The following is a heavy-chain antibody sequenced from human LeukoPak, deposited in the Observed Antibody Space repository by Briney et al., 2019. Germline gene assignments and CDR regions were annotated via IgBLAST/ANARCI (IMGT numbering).Heavy chain of an antibody. D-gene: IGHD3-22*01. J-gene: IGHJ4*02. CDR3: ARQFYYDSSGYIDY. Sequence: SESLSLTCTVSGTSISNYYWSWIRQPPGKGLEWIGYIYYSGSINYNPSLKSRVTISVDTSKNQLSLKLTPVTAADTAVYYCARQFYYDSSGYIDYWGQGTLVTVSS. CDR1: GTSISNYY. CDR2: IYYSGSI. V-gene: IGHV4-59*01.